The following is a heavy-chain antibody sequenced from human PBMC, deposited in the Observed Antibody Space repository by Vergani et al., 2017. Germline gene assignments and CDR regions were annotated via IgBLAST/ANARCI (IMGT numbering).Heavy chain of an antibody. V-gene: IGHV3-49*04. J-gene: IGHJ6*03. D-gene: IGHD5-18*01. CDR1: GFTFGDYA. Sequence: EVQLVESGGGLVQPGRSLRLSCTASGFTFGDYAMSWVRQAPGKGLEWVGFIRSKAYGGTTEYAASVKGRFTISRDDSKSIAYLQMNSLKTEDTAVYYCTRIGSGGYSYGLQYYYYYMDVWGKGTTVTVSS. CDR3: TRIGSGGYSYGLQYYYYYMDV. CDR2: IRSKAYGGTT.